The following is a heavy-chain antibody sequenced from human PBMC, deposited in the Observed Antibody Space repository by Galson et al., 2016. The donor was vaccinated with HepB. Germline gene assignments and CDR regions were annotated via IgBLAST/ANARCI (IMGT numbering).Heavy chain of an antibody. CDR3: ARNFTGLYCSSTGCQGGYKYSAMDV. V-gene: IGHV7-4-1*02. D-gene: IGHD2-2*01. Sequence: SVKVSCKASGYPFTTNTLNWVRQAPGQGLEWMGWINTNTGNPTYAQGFTGRFVFSLDTSVSTAYLQISSLKAEDTAVYYCARNFTGLYCSSTGCQGGYKYSAMDVWGQGTTVTVSS. CDR1: GYPFTTNT. J-gene: IGHJ6*02. CDR2: INTNTGNP.